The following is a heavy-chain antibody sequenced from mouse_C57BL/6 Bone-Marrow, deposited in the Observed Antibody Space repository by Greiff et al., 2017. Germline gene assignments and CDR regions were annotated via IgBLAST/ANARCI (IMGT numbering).Heavy chain of an antibody. CDR2: IHPISGST. CDR3: ARGYYGTYYYAMDY. Sequence: VQLQQPGAELVKPGASVKLSCKASGYTFTSYWMHWVKQRPGQGLEWIGMIHPISGSTNYNEKFKSKATLTVDKSSSTAYMQLSSLTSEDSAVYYCARGYYGTYYYAMDYWGQGTSVTVSS. CDR1: GYTFTSYW. J-gene: IGHJ4*01. V-gene: IGHV1-64*01. D-gene: IGHD1-1*01.